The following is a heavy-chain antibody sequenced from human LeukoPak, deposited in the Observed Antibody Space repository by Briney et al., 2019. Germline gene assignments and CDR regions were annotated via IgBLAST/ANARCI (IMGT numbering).Heavy chain of an antibody. CDR3: AKELLSYRVRAHAFDI. CDR2: ISWNSGSI. CDR1: GFTFDDYA. Sequence: PGGSLRLSCAASGFTFDDYAMHWVRQAPGKGLEWVSGISWNSGSIGYADSVKGRFTISRDNAKNSLYLQMNSLRAEDTALYYCAKELLSYRVRAHAFDIWGQGTMVTVSS. V-gene: IGHV3-9*01. D-gene: IGHD3-10*01. J-gene: IGHJ3*02.